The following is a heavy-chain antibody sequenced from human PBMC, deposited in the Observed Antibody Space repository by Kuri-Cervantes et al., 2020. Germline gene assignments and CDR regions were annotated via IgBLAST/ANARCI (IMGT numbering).Heavy chain of an antibody. Sequence: GESLKISCAASGFTFSSYSMNWVRQAPGKRLEWVSSISSSSSYIYYADSVKGRFTISRDNAKNPLYLQMNSLRAEDTAVYYCARDIPSQWLVEIYGMDVWGQGTTVTVSS. CDR2: ISSSSSYI. J-gene: IGHJ6*02. CDR3: ARDIPSQWLVEIYGMDV. D-gene: IGHD6-19*01. CDR1: GFTFSSYS. V-gene: IGHV3-21*01.